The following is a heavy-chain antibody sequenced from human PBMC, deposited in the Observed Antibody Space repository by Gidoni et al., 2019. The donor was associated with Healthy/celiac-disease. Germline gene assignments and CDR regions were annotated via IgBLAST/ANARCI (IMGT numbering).Heavy chain of an antibody. D-gene: IGHD6-19*01. J-gene: IGHJ2*01. CDR1: GFTFSSYA. V-gene: IGHV3-23*01. Sequence: EVQLLESGGGLVQPGGSLRLSCADSGFTFSSYAMSWVRQAPGKGLEWVSAISGSGGSTYYADSVKGRFTISRDNSKNTLYLQMNSLRAEDTAVYYCAKDFSSSGWNWYFDLWGRGTLVTVSS. CDR3: AKDFSSSGWNWYFDL. CDR2: ISGSGGST.